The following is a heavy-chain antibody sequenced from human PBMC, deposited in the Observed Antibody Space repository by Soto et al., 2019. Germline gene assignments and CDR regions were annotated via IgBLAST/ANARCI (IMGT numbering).Heavy chain of an antibody. CDR1: GGSISSYY. Sequence: PSETLSLTCTVSGGSISSYYWSWIRQPPGKGLEWIGYIYYSGSTNYNPSLKSRVTISVDTSKNQFSLKLSSVTAADTAVYYCARGKGRAAAGSPGGYYYYGMDVWGQGTTVTVSS. D-gene: IGHD6-13*01. J-gene: IGHJ6*02. V-gene: IGHV4-59*01. CDR3: ARGKGRAAAGSPGGYYYYGMDV. CDR2: IYYSGST.